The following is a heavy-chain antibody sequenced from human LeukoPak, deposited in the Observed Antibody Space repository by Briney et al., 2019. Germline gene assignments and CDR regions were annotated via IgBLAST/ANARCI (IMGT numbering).Heavy chain of an antibody. CDR2: IWYDGSNK. D-gene: IGHD3-10*01. V-gene: IGHV3-33*06. CDR1: GFTFSSYG. CDR3: AKIRSLVRGVMDN. J-gene: IGHJ4*02. Sequence: GGSLRLSCAASGFTFSSYGMHWVRQAPGKGLEWVAVIWYDGSNKYYADSVKGRFTISRDNAKSSMFLQMDSLTDEDTAVYYCAKIRSLVRGVMDNWGQGTLVTVSS.